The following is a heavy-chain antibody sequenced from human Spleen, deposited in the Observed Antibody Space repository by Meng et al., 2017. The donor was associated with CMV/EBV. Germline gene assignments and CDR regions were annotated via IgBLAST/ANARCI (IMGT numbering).Heavy chain of an antibody. CDR3: VRGGHHYYYYGMDV. D-gene: IGHD3-10*01. CDR2: IFTGGST. J-gene: IGHJ6*02. V-gene: IGHV3-66*01. CDR1: GFSVGSSY. Sequence: GGSLRLSCAASGFSVGSSYMNRVRQAPGKGLEWVSVIFTGGSTYYADSVKGRFTISRDNAKNSLFLQMNSLRAEDTAVYYCVRGGHHYYYYGMDVWGQGTTVTVSS.